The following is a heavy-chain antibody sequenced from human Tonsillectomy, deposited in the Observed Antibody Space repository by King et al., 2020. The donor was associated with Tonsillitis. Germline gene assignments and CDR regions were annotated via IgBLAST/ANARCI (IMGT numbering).Heavy chain of an antibody. D-gene: IGHD3-16*01. J-gene: IGHJ4*02. V-gene: IGHV1-2*06. CDR1: GYTFTDYY. CDR3: ASRGQWGAPFDN. CDR2: INPNGGGT. Sequence: QLVQSGAEVKKPGASVKVSCKTSGYTFTDYYMHWVRQAPGQGLEWMGRINPNGGGTNYVQKFQGRVTMTRDTSISTAYMELSRLRSDDTAVYYCASRGQWGAPFDNWGQGTLVTVSS.